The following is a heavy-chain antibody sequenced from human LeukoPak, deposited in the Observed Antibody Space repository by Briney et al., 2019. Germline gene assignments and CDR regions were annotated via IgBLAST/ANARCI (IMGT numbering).Heavy chain of an antibody. J-gene: IGHJ4*02. D-gene: IGHD3-10*01. CDR2: IYYSGST. V-gene: IGHV4-30-4*08. CDR3: ARESNKVVRGVIMTDAFDY. Sequence: SEPLSLTCTVSGRSISSGDYHWSWIRQPPGKGLEWFGYIYYSGSTYYNPSLKSRVTISVDTSKNQFSLKLSSVTAADTAVYYCARESNKVVRGVIMTDAFDYWGQGTLVTVSS. CDR1: GRSISSGDYH.